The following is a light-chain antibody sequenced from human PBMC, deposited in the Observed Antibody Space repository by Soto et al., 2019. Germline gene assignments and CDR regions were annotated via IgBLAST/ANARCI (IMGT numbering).Light chain of an antibody. CDR3: QHYGGSPLVT. Sequence: EIVLTQSPGTLSLSPGERATLSCRASQSVSSNILAWYQQKPGQAPRLLIYGVSNRATGIPDRFSGSGSGTDFTLTISGLESEDLAVYYCQHYGGSPLVTFGGGTKVEIK. V-gene: IGKV3-20*01. J-gene: IGKJ4*01. CDR2: GVS. CDR1: QSVSSNI.